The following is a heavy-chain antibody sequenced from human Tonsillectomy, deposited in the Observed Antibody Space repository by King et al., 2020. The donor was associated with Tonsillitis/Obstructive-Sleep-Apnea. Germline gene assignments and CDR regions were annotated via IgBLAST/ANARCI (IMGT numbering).Heavy chain of an antibody. Sequence: VQLVESGAEVKKPGSSVKVSCKASGGTFSSYAISWVRQAPGQGLEWMGGIIPIFGTANYAQKFQGRVTITADESTSTAYMELRSLRSEDTAVYYCARVLTIFGVVINYYMDVWGKGTTVTVSS. D-gene: IGHD3-3*01. V-gene: IGHV1-69*01. CDR3: ARVLTIFGVVINYYMDV. CDR2: IIPIFGTA. J-gene: IGHJ6*03. CDR1: GGTFSSYA.